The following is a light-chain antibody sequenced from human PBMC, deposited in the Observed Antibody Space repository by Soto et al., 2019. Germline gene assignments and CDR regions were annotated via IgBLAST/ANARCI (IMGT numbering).Light chain of an antibody. V-gene: IGKV3-20*01. J-gene: IGKJ1*01. CDR1: QSVSSSY. Sequence: EIVSTQSPGTLSLSPGERATLSCRASQSVSSSYLAWYQQKPGQAPRLLIYGASSRATGIPDRFSGSGSGSDFTLTISRLEPEVFAVYYCQQYGSSQSFGQGTKVDIK. CDR2: GAS. CDR3: QQYGSSQS.